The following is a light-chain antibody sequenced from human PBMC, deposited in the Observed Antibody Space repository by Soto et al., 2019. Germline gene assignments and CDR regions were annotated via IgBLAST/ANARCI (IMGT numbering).Light chain of an antibody. V-gene: IGKV1-5*03. CDR1: QSISSW. Sequence: DIQMTQSPSTLSASVGDRVTITCRASQSISSWLAWYQQKPGKAPKLLIYKASSLESGVPSRFSGSGSGTEYTLTISSLQPDDFASYYCKQYNSYSFVTFGQGTKLEIK. J-gene: IGKJ2*01. CDR3: KQYNSYSFVT. CDR2: KAS.